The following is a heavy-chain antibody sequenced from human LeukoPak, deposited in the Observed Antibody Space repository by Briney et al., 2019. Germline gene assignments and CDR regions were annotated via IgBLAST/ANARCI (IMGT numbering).Heavy chain of an antibody. CDR3: AVEMATIPFDY. CDR2: INPNSGGT. D-gene: IGHD5-24*01. CDR1: GYTFTGYY. Sequence: ASVKVSCKASGYTFTGYYMHWVRQAPGQGLEWMGRINPNSGGTNYAQKFQGGVTMTRDTSISTAYMELSRLRSDDTAVYYCAVEMATIPFDYWGQGTLVTVSS. V-gene: IGHV1-2*06. J-gene: IGHJ4*02.